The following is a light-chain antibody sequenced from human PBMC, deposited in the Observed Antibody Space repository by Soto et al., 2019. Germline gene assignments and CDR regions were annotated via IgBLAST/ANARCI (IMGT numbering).Light chain of an antibody. V-gene: IGKV3-11*01. CDR2: DAS. CDR3: QQRSNWPPIT. J-gene: IGKJ5*01. Sequence: ELVLTQSPATLSLSPGERSTRSCLASQSVDTYLAWYQQKPGQAPRLLIYDASNRATGIPARFSGSGSGTDFTLTISSLEPEDFAVYYCQQRSNWPPITFGQGTRLDIK. CDR1: QSVDTY.